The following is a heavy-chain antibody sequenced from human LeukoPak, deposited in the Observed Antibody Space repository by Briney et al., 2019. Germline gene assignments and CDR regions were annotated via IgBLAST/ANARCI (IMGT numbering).Heavy chain of an antibody. Sequence: GGSLRLSCAASGYPFSIDWMHWVRQATGEGPVWVSRINGGGSRINYADSEKGRFTLSRDNGKNALYLQMNSLRAEDTAVYYCARRAVAGGFYGWWGQGTLVTVSS. CDR1: GYPFSIDW. J-gene: IGHJ4*02. V-gene: IGHV3-74*01. CDR3: ARRAVAGGFYGW. D-gene: IGHD6-19*01. CDR2: INGGGSRI.